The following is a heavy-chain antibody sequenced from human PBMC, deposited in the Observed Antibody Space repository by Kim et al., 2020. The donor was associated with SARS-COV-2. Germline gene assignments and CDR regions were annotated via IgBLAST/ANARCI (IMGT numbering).Heavy chain of an antibody. CDR1: GFTVSSNY. D-gene: IGHD2-2*01. Sequence: GGSLRLSCAASGFTVSSNYMSWVRQAPGKGLEWVSVIYSGGSTYYADSVKGRFTISRDNSKNTLYLQMNSLRAEDTAVYYCARDSRYCSSTSCYHNYYYYGMDVWGQGTTVTVSS. J-gene: IGHJ6*02. CDR2: IYSGGST. CDR3: ARDSRYCSSTSCYHNYYYYGMDV. V-gene: IGHV3-66*01.